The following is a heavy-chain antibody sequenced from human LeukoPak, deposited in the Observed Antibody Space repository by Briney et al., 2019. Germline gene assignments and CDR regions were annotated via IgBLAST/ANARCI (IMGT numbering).Heavy chain of an antibody. D-gene: IGHD3-22*01. CDR1: GYSFTSYR. Sequence: GESLKISCKDSGYSFTSYRIGWVRQVPGKGLEWMGIIYPGGSDTGYSPSFQGQVTISADKSISTAYLQWSSLKASDTAMYYCARQELTMIEGGFDPWGQGTLVTVSS. CDR2: IYPGGSDT. V-gene: IGHV5-51*01. CDR3: ARQELTMIEGGFDP. J-gene: IGHJ5*02.